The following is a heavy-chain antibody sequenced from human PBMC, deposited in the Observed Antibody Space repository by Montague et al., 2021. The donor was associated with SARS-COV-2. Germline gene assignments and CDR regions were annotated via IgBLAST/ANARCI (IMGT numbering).Heavy chain of an antibody. CDR1: GDSVSHDF. J-gene: IGHJ4*02. CDR3: VRDPAPSGSGTFYDY. CDR2: VYYSRSS. V-gene: IGHV4-59*02. Sequence: SETLSLTCTVSGDSVSHDFWNWIRQPPGKGLEWIGNVYYSRSSSYNPSLRGRVSIAVDTSKNQFSLRLSTVTAADTAIYYCVRDPAPSGSGTFYDYWGQGTLVAVSS. D-gene: IGHD1-26*01.